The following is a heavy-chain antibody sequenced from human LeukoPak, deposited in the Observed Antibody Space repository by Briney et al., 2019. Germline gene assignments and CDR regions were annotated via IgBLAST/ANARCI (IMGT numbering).Heavy chain of an antibody. Sequence: GGSLRLSCATSGFTFSSYAMSWVRQAPGKGLEWVSGISASGGSTYYADSVKGRFTISRDNSKNTLYLQMNSLRTEDTAVYYCAKAEGYDILTGLDYWGQGTLVTVSS. D-gene: IGHD3-9*01. J-gene: IGHJ4*02. V-gene: IGHV3-23*01. CDR2: ISASGGST. CDR1: GFTFSSYA. CDR3: AKAEGYDILTGLDY.